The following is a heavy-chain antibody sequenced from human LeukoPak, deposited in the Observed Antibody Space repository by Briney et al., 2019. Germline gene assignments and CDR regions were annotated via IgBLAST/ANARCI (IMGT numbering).Heavy chain of an antibody. J-gene: IGHJ4*02. CDR2: INPNSGGT. Sequence: ASVKVSCKASGYTFTSYDINWVRQAPGQGLEWMGWINPNSGGTNYAQKFQGRVTMTRDTSISTAYMELSRLRSDDTAVYYCARDGKFGELLYDYWGQGTLVTVSS. CDR1: GYTFTSYD. D-gene: IGHD3-10*01. V-gene: IGHV1-2*02. CDR3: ARDGKFGELLYDY.